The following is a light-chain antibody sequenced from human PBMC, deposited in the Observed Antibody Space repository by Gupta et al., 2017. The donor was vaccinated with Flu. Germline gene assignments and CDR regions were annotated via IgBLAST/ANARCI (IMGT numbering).Light chain of an antibody. CDR2: STN. V-gene: IGLV8-61*01. Sequence: QTVVTQEPSCSVSPGGTVTPTFGFSSGSGSTSYYPSCDQQTPGQPPRTLIYSTNTRSAVVPARFSGSIRGNKAALTITGAEADDDSDYYGVLYMGSGMWVFGGGTKLTVL. CDR3: VLYMGSGMWV. J-gene: IGLJ3*02. CDR1: SGSGSTSYY.